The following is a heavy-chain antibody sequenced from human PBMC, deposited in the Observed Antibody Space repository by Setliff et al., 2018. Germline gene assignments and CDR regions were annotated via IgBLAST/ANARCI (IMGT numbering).Heavy chain of an antibody. CDR3: RFWSGYYKNDY. J-gene: IGHJ4*02. CDR1: GLSLSSTTYY. D-gene: IGHD3-3*01. Sequence: PSETLSLTCTVSGLSLSSTTYYWAWVRQPPGKGLEWIGSVSYFGSGYYNPSLRGRVATSLDTSRNHFSLKMSSVTAADTAVYYCRFWSGYYKNDYWGRGTLGTVST. V-gene: IGHV4-39*07. CDR2: VSYFGSG.